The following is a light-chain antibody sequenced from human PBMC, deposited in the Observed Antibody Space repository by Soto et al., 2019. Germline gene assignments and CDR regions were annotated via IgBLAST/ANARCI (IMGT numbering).Light chain of an antibody. Sequence: EIVLTQSPGTLSLSPGERATLSCSASQSVSSNYLAWYQQKPGQAPRLLIYGASSRATGTPDRFSGSGSGTDFTLTISRLEPEDFAVYHCQQYITAPETFGQGTKVDIK. CDR1: QSVSSNY. V-gene: IGKV3-20*01. CDR3: QQYITAPET. J-gene: IGKJ1*01. CDR2: GAS.